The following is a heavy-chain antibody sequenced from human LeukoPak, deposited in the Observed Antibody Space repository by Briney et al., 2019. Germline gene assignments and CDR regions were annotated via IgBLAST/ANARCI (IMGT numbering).Heavy chain of an antibody. CDR1: GGSFLGSY. CDR2: INHSGST. CDR3: ASLIAAAAPANWFDP. Sequence: PSETLSLTWAVDGGSFLGSYWSWLRKPPVKGPDWIVEINHSGSTNYNPSLKSRVTISVDTSKNQFSLKLSSVTAADTAVYYCASLIAAAAPANWFDPWGQGTLVTVSS. V-gene: IGHV4-34*01. D-gene: IGHD6-13*01. J-gene: IGHJ5*02.